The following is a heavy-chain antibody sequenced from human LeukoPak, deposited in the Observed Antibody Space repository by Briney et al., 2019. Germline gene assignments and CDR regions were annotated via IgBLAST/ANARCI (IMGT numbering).Heavy chain of an antibody. V-gene: IGHV3-23*01. J-gene: IGHJ6*03. CDR3: AKDWSTGSPYFMDV. CDR2: ISGSGGST. D-gene: IGHD1-26*01. Sequence: PGGSLRLSCAASGLTFSNYATAWVRQAPGKGLEWFSGISGSGGSTYYADSVKGRFTISRDNSRSTLFLQMNSLRAEDAAIYYCAKDWSTGSPYFMDVWGKGTTVTVSS. CDR1: GLTFSNYA.